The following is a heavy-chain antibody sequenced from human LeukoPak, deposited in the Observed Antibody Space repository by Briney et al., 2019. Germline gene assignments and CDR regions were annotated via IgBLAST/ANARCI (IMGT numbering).Heavy chain of an antibody. Sequence: PSETLSLTCTVSGGSIISSRYYWGWIRQPPGKGLEWIGSMYYSGSTYYNPSLKSRVTISVDTSKNQFSLKLSSVTAADTAVYYCASRKIVVVPAANLMTDYWGQGTLVTVSS. D-gene: IGHD2-2*01. CDR1: GGSIISSRYY. CDR2: MYYSGST. V-gene: IGHV4-39*01. J-gene: IGHJ4*02. CDR3: ASRKIVVVPAANLMTDY.